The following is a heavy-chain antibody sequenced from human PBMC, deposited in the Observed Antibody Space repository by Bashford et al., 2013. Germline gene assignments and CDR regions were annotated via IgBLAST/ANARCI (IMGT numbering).Heavy chain of an antibody. CDR3: ARDHNWAFDY. J-gene: IGHJ4*02. CDR2: ITESSSTI. V-gene: IGHV3-48*02. Sequence: GGSLRLSCAASGFSFSTYSMNWVRQAPGKGLEWVSYITESSSTIYDADFVKGRFTISRDNAKNSLYLQMNSLRDEDTAVYYCARDHNWAFDYWGQGTLVTVSS. CDR1: GFSFSTYS. D-gene: IGHD3-16*01.